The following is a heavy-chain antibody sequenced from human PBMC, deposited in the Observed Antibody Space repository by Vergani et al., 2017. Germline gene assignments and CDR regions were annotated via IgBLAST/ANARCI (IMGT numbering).Heavy chain of an antibody. Sequence: EVQLVQSGAEVKTPGESLRISCKGSGYSFTSYWISWVRQMPGKGLEWMGRIDPSDSYTNYRPSFQGHVTISADKSISTAYLQWSSLKASDTAMYYCARWTGGSFNWYFDLGGRGTLVTVSS. D-gene: IGHD2-15*01. CDR1: GYSFTSYW. J-gene: IGHJ2*01. V-gene: IGHV5-10-1*01. CDR2: IDPSDSYT. CDR3: ARWTGGSFNWYFDL.